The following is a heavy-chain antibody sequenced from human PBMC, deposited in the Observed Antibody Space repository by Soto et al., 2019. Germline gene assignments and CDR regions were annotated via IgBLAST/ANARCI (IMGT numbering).Heavy chain of an antibody. CDR2: IIPIFGTA. D-gene: IGHD5-18*01. CDR1: GGTFSSYA. V-gene: IGHV1-69*01. J-gene: IGHJ4*02. CDR3: ARGEGYSYGGPVGYFDY. Sequence: QVQLVQSGAEVKKPGSSVKVSCKASGGTFSSYAISWVRQAPGQGLEWMGGIIPIFGTANYAQKFQGRVTMTADESTSTAYMELSSLRSEDTAVYYCARGEGYSYGGPVGYFDYWGQGTLVTVSS.